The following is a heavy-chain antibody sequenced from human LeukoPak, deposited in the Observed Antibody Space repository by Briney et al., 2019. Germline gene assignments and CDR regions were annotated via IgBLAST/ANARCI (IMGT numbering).Heavy chain of an antibody. V-gene: IGHV3-7*01. CDR2: IKQDGSEK. CDR1: GFTFSSYW. J-gene: IGHJ6*03. CDR3: ARDNSITMIVVVRTHYYYMDV. D-gene: IGHD3-22*01. Sequence: GGSLRLSCAASGFTFSSYWMSWVRQAPGKGLEWVANIKQDGSEKYYVDSVKGRFTISRDNAKNSLYLQMNSLRAEDTAVYYCARDNSITMIVVVRTHYYYMDVWGKGTTVTVSS.